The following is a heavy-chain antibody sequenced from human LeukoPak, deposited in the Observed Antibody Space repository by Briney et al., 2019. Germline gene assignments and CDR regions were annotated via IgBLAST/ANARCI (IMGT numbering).Heavy chain of an antibody. J-gene: IGHJ4*02. D-gene: IGHD3-10*01. Sequence: GGSLRLSCAASGFTFSSYWMSWVRQVPGKGLEWVANIKQDGSEKYYVDSVKGRFTISRDNAKNSLYLQMNSLRAEDTAVYYCAREAWFGEFTFDYWGQGTQVTVSS. CDR3: AREAWFGEFTFDY. CDR2: IKQDGSEK. CDR1: GFTFSSYW. V-gene: IGHV3-7*04.